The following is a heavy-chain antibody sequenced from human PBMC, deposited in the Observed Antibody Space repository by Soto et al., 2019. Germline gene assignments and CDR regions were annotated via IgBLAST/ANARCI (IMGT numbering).Heavy chain of an antibody. Sequence: EVQLVESGGGLVKPGGSLRLSCAASGFTFSSYSMNWVRQAPGKGLEWVSSISSSSSYIYYADSVKGRFTISRDNAKNSLYLQMNSLRAEDTAVYYCARDSESMFTVTLVGYFDLWGRGTLVTVSS. J-gene: IGHJ2*01. V-gene: IGHV3-21*01. D-gene: IGHD4-17*01. CDR3: ARDSESMFTVTLVGYFDL. CDR1: GFTFSSYS. CDR2: ISSSSSYI.